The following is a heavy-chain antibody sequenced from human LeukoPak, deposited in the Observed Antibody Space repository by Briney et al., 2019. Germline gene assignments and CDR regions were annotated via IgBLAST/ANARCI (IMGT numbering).Heavy chain of an antibody. J-gene: IGHJ4*02. CDR2: ITGGGSK. V-gene: IGHV3-23*01. CDR1: GFTFRNYA. CDR3: AKDYKSGDGYWDFDY. Sequence: GGSLRLSCAASGFTFRNYAMSWVRQVPWKGPEWVSGITGGGSKYYADSVKGRFTISRDNSKNTMSLEMNSLRVEDTAVYYCAKDYKSGDGYWDFDYWGQGILVTVSS. D-gene: IGHD5-24*01.